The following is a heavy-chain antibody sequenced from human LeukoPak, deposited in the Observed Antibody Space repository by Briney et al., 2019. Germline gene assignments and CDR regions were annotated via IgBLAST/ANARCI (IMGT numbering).Heavy chain of an antibody. CDR2: IYSGADT. V-gene: IGHV3-53*01. CDR1: GFTFSSYA. CDR3: ARGAAGGSGGIDY. D-gene: IGHD6-13*01. J-gene: IGHJ4*02. Sequence: QPGGSQRLSCAASGFTFSSYAMSWVRQAPGKGLEWVSIIYSGADTYYADSVKGRFTVSRDNSKNTVYLQMNSLRAEDTAVYYCARGAAGGSGGIDYWGQGTLVTVSS.